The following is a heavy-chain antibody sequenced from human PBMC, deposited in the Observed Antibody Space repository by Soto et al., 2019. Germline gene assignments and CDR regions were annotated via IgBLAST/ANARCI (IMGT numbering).Heavy chain of an antibody. CDR1: GGSISSGGSY. D-gene: IGHD3-16*01. CDR3: ARVKGGATDY. J-gene: IGHJ4*02. Sequence: QVQLQESGPGLVKPSQTLSLTCSVSGGSISSGGSYWSWIRHHPGKGLEWIAYIYYSGSTYYNPSLKGRVTISVDTSKNQFSLKLSSVTAADTAVYYCARVKGGATDYWGQGTLVTVSS. V-gene: IGHV4-31*03. CDR2: IYYSGST.